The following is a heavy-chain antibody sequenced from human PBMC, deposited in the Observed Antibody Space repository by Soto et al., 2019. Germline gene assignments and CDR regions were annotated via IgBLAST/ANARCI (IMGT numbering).Heavy chain of an antibody. CDR3: ARDPANCRTTSCYAFFDY. V-gene: IGHV3-48*01. D-gene: IGHD2-2*01. CDR1: GFTFSTHS. J-gene: IGHJ4*02. CDR2: IGSSSTTR. Sequence: GGSLRLSCAASGFTFSTHSMNWVRQAPGKELEWVSFIGSSSTTRYYADSVKGRFTISRDNAKNSLYLQMNSLRAEDTAVYYCARDPANCRTTSCYAFFDYWGLGTLVTVSS.